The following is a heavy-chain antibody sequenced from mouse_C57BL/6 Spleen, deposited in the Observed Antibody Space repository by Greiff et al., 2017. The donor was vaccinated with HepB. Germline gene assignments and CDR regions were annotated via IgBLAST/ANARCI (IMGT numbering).Heavy chain of an antibody. CDR2: IYPSDSET. D-gene: IGHD3-1*01. V-gene: IGHV1-61*01. CDR1: GYTFTSYW. J-gene: IGHJ4*01. CDR3: ARGGSSGLIFYAMDY. Sequence: QVHVKQPGAELVRPGSSVKLSCKASGYTFTSYWMDWVKQRPGQGLEWIGNIYPSDSETHYNQKFKDKATLTVDKSSSTAYMQLSSLTSEDSAVYYCARGGSSGLIFYAMDYWGQGTSVTVSS.